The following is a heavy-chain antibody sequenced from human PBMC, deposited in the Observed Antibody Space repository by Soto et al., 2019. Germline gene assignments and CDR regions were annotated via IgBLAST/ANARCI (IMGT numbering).Heavy chain of an antibody. CDR3: AVDIVVVVAATRYGMDV. D-gene: IGHD2-15*01. CDR1: GYSFTNDW. CDR2: IYPGDSDT. J-gene: IGHJ6*02. V-gene: IGHV5-51*01. Sequence: PGESLKISXKGSGYSFTNDWIGWVRQMPGKGLEWMGIIYPGDSDTRYSPSFQGRFTISRDNSKNTLYLQMNSLRAEDTAVYYCAVDIVVVVAATRYGMDVWGQGTTVTVSS.